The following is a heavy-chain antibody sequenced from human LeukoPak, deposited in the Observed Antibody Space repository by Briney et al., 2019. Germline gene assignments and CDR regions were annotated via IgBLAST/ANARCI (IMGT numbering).Heavy chain of an antibody. CDR1: GASMSTYY. CDR2: IYTNGGT. D-gene: IGHD1-1*01. J-gene: IGHJ5*02. V-gene: IGHV4-4*07. CDR3: ARDQTKLAANDNWFAP. Sequence: SETLSLTCTVSGASMSTYYWSWIRQPAGKGLEGIGRIYTNGGTSYNPSLKSRVTMSVDRSKNQLSLKLSSVTAADTAVYFCARDQTKLAANDNWFAPWGQGILVTVSS.